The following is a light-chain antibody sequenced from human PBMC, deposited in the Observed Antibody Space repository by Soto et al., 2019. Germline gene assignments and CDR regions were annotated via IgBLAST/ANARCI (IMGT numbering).Light chain of an antibody. CDR1: SSDVGSYNL. Sequence: QSALTQPASVSGSPGQSITISCTGTSSDVGSYNLVSWYQQHPGKAPKLMIYEGSKRPSGVSNRFSGSKSGNTASLTISGLQAEDEADDYCCSYAGSSTQVFGTGTKVTVL. CDR3: CSYAGSSTQV. V-gene: IGLV2-23*01. J-gene: IGLJ1*01. CDR2: EGS.